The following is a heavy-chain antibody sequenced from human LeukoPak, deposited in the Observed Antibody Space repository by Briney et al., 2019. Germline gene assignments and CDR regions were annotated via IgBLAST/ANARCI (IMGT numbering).Heavy chain of an antibody. D-gene: IGHD5-12*01. Sequence: SVKVSCKASGGTFSSYAISWVRQAPGQGLEWMGGIIPIFGTANYAQKFQGRVTITADKSTSTAYMELSSLRSEDTAVYYSARLSTIVATINVDYYYGMDVWGKGTTVTVSS. J-gene: IGHJ6*04. CDR1: GGTFSSYA. V-gene: IGHV1-69*06. CDR2: IIPIFGTA. CDR3: ARLSTIVATINVDYYYGMDV.